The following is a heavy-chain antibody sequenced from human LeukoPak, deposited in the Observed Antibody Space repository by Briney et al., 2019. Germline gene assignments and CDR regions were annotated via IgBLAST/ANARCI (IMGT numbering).Heavy chain of an antibody. CDR1: GFTFSSYS. CDR3: ARDFGGYSYGYDY. V-gene: IGHV3-21*01. CDR2: ISSSSSYI. D-gene: IGHD5-18*01. J-gene: IGHJ4*02. Sequence: KSGGSLRLSCAASGFTFSSYSMNWVRQAPGKGLEWVSSISSSSSYICYADSVKGRFTISRDNAKNSLYLQMNGLRAEDTAVYYCARDFGGYSYGYDYWGQGTLVTVSS.